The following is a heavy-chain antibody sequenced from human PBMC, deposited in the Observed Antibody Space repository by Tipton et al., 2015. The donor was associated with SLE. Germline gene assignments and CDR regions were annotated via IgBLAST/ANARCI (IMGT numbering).Heavy chain of an antibody. Sequence: LRLSCTVSGDSISGQYWSWIRQPPGKGLEWIGYIYYSGSTNYNPSLKSRVTISVGTSKNQFSLKLNSVTPADTAVYYCARLSLCSGDSCYYAFDIWGQGTMVTVSS. J-gene: IGHJ3*02. D-gene: IGHD2-15*01. CDR1: GDSISGQY. V-gene: IGHV4-59*11. CDR3: ARLSLCSGDSCYYAFDI. CDR2: IYYSGST.